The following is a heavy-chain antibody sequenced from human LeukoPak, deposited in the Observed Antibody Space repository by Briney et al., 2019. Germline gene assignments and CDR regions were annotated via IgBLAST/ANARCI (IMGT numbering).Heavy chain of an antibody. CDR2: IHYIGST. J-gene: IGHJ4*02. D-gene: IGHD6-25*01. Sequence: KPSETLSLTCTVPDGPISSYSWSWARQPPGKGLEWIRYIHYIGSTHYNPSLKNRVTISVDTSKNQFSLKLTSVTAADTAVYYCARVLLVSSGTFYFDYWGQGTLVTVSS. CDR3: ARVLLVSSGTFYFDY. CDR1: DGPISSYS. V-gene: IGHV4-59*01.